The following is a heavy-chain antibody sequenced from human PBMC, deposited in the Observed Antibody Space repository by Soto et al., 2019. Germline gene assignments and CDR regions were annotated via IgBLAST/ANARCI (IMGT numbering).Heavy chain of an antibody. CDR3: ARPLTTEWELLFNVY. CDR2: IKEDGSEK. D-gene: IGHD1-26*01. Sequence: EVQLVESGGGLVQPGGSLRLSCAASGFTFSNYWMTWVRQAPGKGLEWVANIKEDGSEKYYVDSVKGRFTISRDNAKNSLYLQMNSPRAEDTAVYYCARPLTTEWELLFNVYWGQGTLVTVSS. CDR1: GFTFSNYW. J-gene: IGHJ4*02. V-gene: IGHV3-7*01.